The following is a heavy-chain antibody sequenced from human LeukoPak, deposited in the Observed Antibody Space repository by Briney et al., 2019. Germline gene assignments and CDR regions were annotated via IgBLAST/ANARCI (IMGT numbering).Heavy chain of an antibody. Sequence: PGGSLRLSCEASGFTFSNYAMSWVRQAPGKGLKWVSSIDPSSTYIYYADSVKGRFTISRDNAQNSLYLQMNSLRAEDTAVYYCTRGSYGDYEYWGQGTLVTVSS. CDR2: IDPSSTYI. V-gene: IGHV3-21*01. CDR1: GFTFSNYA. D-gene: IGHD4-17*01. CDR3: TRGSYGDYEY. J-gene: IGHJ4*02.